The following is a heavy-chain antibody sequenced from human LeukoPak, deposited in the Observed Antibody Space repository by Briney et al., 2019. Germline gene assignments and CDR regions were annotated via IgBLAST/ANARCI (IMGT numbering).Heavy chain of an antibody. V-gene: IGHV1-46*01. Sequence: ASVKVSCKASGYTFTSYYMHWVRQAPGQGLEWMGIINPSGGSTSYAQKFQGRVTMTRHTSTSTVYMELSSLRSEDTAVYYCAVGSGSYYLFDYWGQGTLVTVSS. CDR1: GYTFTSYY. D-gene: IGHD3-10*01. J-gene: IGHJ4*02. CDR3: AVGSGSYYLFDY. CDR2: INPSGGST.